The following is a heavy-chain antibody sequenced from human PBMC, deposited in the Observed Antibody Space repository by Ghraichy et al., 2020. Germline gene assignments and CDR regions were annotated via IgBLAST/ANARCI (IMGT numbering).Heavy chain of an antibody. Sequence: SETLSPTCAVYGGSFSGYYWSWIRQPPGKGLEWIGEINHSGSTNYNPSLKSRVTISVDTSKNQFSLKLSSVTAADTAVYYCARLEYSSSSTVDYYYGMDVWGQGTTVTVSS. CDR3: ARLEYSSSSTVDYYYGMDV. CDR2: INHSGST. J-gene: IGHJ6*02. D-gene: IGHD6-6*01. CDR1: GGSFSGYY. V-gene: IGHV4-34*01.